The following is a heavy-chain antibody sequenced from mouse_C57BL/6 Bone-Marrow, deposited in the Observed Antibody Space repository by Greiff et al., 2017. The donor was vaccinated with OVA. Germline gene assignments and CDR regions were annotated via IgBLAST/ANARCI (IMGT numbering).Heavy chain of an antibody. Sequence: VQLQQSGPELVKPGASVKMSCKASGYTFTDYNMHWVKQSHGKSLEWIGYINPNNGGTSYNQKFKGKATLTVNKSSSTAYMELRSLTSEDSAVYYCARLNYGSSYPWYFDVWGTGTTVTVS. CDR2: INPNNGGT. CDR1: GYTFTDYN. J-gene: IGHJ1*03. V-gene: IGHV1-22*01. CDR3: ARLNYGSSYPWYFDV. D-gene: IGHD1-1*01.